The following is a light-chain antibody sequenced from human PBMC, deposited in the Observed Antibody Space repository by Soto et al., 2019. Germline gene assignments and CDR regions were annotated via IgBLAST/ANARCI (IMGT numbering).Light chain of an antibody. CDR1: SSDVGGYNY. CDR3: SSYTSSSTRV. J-gene: IGLJ1*01. CDR2: EVT. Sequence: QSALTQPASVPGSPGQSIAISCTGSSSDVGGYNYVSWYQQHPGKAPQLIIYEVTNRPSGVSNRFSGSKSGNTASLTISGLQAEDEADYYCSSYTSSSTRVFGTGTKVTVL. V-gene: IGLV2-14*01.